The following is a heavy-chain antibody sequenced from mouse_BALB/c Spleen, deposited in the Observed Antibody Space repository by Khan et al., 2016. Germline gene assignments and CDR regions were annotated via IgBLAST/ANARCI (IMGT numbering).Heavy chain of an antibody. D-gene: IGHD3-3*01. V-gene: IGHV1-9*01. J-gene: IGHJ2*01. CDR1: GYTFNNYW. Sequence: QVQLKESGAELMKPGASVKISCKAIGYTFNNYWIEWIKQRPGHGLEWIGVILPGTGSTKYTEKFKGKATFTAETSSNTAYMQLTSLTSEDSAVYYCARAGTGGYYFDYWGQGTTLTVSS. CDR2: ILPGTGST. CDR3: ARAGTGGYYFDY.